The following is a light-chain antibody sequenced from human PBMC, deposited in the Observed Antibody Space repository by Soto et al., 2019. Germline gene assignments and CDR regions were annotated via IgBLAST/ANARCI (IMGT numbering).Light chain of an antibody. CDR1: QGIINY. V-gene: IGKV1-17*03. CDR2: AAS. Sequence: DIQITQSPSAMSASVGDRVTISCRSTQGIINYLSWYQQKPGKVPKRLIYAASTLESGFPSRLSGSGSGTEFTLTTGSLQPQDCATDYCLQHKSYPLTFGQGTRLEIK. CDR3: LQHKSYPLT. J-gene: IGKJ5*01.